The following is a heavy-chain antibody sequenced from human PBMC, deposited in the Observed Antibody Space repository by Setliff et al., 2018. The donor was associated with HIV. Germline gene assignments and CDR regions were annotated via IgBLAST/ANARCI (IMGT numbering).Heavy chain of an antibody. D-gene: IGHD4-17*01. J-gene: IGHJ4*02. Sequence: SETLSLTCAVYGGSFSGYCWSWIRQPPGKGLEWIGEINHSGRTKYNPSLKSRVTTSVDTSKNQFSLRLTSVTASDTAVYYCARAAAGNTGPFDLWGQGSPVTVSS. CDR2: INHSGRT. CDR1: GGSFSGYC. V-gene: IGHV4-34*01. CDR3: ARAAAGNTGPFDL.